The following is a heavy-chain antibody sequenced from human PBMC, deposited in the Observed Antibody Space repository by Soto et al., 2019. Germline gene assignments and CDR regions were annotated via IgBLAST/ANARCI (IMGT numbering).Heavy chain of an antibody. J-gene: IGHJ4*02. CDR1: GFTFSSYA. CDR3: AKDLEVVPAAIHFDY. D-gene: IGHD2-2*02. CDR2: ISGSGGST. Sequence: GSLRLSCAASGFTFSSYAMSWVRQAPGKGLEWVSAISGSGGSTYYADSVKGRFTISRDNSKNTLYLQMNSLRAEDTAVYYCAKDLEVVPAAIHFDYWGQGTLVTVSS. V-gene: IGHV3-23*01.